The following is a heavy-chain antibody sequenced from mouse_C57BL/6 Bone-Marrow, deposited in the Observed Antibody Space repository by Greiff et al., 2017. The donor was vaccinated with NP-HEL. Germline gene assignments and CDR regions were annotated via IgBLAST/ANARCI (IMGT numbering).Heavy chain of an antibody. V-gene: IGHV3-6*01. CDR3: ARDGLLRD. J-gene: IGHJ2*01. Sequence: ESGPGLVKPSQSLSLTCSVTGYSITSGYYWNWIRQFPGNKLEWMGYISYDGSNNYNPSLKNRISITRDTSKNQFFLKLNSVTTEDTATYYCARDGLLRDWGQGTTLTVSS. D-gene: IGHD1-1*01. CDR1: GYSITSGYY. CDR2: ISYDGSN.